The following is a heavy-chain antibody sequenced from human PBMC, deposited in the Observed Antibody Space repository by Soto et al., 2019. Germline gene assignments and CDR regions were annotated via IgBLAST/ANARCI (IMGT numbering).Heavy chain of an antibody. Sequence: PGGSLRLSCAASGFTFSTYWMHWVRQAPGKGLVWVSRMNSDGSRSDYADSVKGRFTISRDNARNTLYLQMNSLSAEDTAVYYCVRDGYPDWVHREDVWGQGTTVTVPS. CDR3: VRDGYPDWVHREDV. CDR1: GFTFSTYW. D-gene: IGHD5-18*01. J-gene: IGHJ6*02. V-gene: IGHV3-74*01. CDR2: MNSDGSRS.